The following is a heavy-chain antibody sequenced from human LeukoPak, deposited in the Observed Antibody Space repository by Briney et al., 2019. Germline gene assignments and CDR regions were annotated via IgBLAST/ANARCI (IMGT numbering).Heavy chain of an antibody. V-gene: IGHV4-4*09. CDR2: IYTSGST. CDR1: GGSISSYY. D-gene: IGHD3-10*01. CDR3: ARLARGDFDY. Sequence: PSETLSLTCTVSGGSISSYYWSWIRQPPGKGLEWIGYIYTSGSTNYNPSLKSRVTISVDTSKNQFSLKLSSVTAADTAVYYCARLARGDFDYWGQGTLVTVSS. J-gene: IGHJ4*02.